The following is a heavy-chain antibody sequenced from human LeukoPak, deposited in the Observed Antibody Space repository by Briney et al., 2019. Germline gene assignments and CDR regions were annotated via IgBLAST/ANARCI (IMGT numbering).Heavy chain of an antibody. CDR1: GFTFDDYA. Sequence: PGRSLRLPCAASGFTFDDYAMHWVRQAPGKGLEWVSGISWNSGSIGYADSVKGRFTISRDNAKNSLYLQMNSLRAEDTALYYCAKGPKIRGPFDYWGQGTLVTVSS. CDR3: AKGPKIRGPFDY. D-gene: IGHD3-10*01. J-gene: IGHJ4*02. V-gene: IGHV3-9*01. CDR2: ISWNSGSI.